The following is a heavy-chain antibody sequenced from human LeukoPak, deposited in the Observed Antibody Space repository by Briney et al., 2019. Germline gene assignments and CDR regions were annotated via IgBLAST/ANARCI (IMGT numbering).Heavy chain of an antibody. CDR2: ISGSGGST. CDR3: ARDRIQLWLSWYFDL. V-gene: IGHV3-23*01. D-gene: IGHD5-18*01. Sequence: GGSLRLSCAASGFTFSSYAMSWVRQAPGKGLEWVSAISGSGGSTYYADSVKGRFTISRDNAKNSLYLQMNSLRAEDTAVYYCARDRIQLWLSWYFDLWGRGTLVTVSS. CDR1: GFTFSSYA. J-gene: IGHJ2*01.